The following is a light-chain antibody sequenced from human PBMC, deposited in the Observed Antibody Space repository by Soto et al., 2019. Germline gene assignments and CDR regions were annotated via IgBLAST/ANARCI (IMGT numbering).Light chain of an antibody. CDR2: DAS. CDR3: QQNNSYLWT. J-gene: IGKJ1*01. V-gene: IGKV1-5*01. CDR1: QSISSW. Sequence: DIQMTQSPSTLSASVGDRVTITCRASQSISSWLAWYQQKPGKAPKLLIYDASSLESGVTSRFSGSGSGTEFTLTISSLQPDDFATYYCQQNNSYLWTFGQGTKVEIK.